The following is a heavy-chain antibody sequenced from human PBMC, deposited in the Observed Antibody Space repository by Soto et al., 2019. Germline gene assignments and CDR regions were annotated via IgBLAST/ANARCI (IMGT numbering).Heavy chain of an antibody. CDR1: GYTFSSYY. D-gene: IGHD3-22*01. CDR3: ARESSYYDSSGYLDY. J-gene: IGHJ4*02. V-gene: IGHV1-46*01. CDR2: IIPNGGRA. Sequence: ASVKVSCKASGYTFSSYYIHWVRQAPGQGLEWIGGIIPNGGRANYAQNFKGRVTMTTDESTGTAYMELSSLRSEDTAVYYCARESSYYDSSGYLDYWGQGTLVTVSS.